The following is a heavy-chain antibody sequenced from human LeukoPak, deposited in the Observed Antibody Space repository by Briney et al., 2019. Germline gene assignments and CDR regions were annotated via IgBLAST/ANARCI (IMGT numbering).Heavy chain of an antibody. Sequence: ASVKVSCKASGYSFSSYDINWVRQATGQGLEWMGWMEPNSGNTGYAQKFQGRVTMTRNTSISTAYMELSSLRSEDTAVYYCAASASSGTFDYWGQGTLVTVSS. CDR3: AASASSGTFDY. CDR1: GYSFSSYD. CDR2: MEPNSGNT. V-gene: IGHV1-8*01. J-gene: IGHJ4*02. D-gene: IGHD3-22*01.